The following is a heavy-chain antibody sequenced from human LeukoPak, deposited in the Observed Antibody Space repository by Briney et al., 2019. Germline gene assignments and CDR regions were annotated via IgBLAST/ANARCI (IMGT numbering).Heavy chain of an antibody. Sequence: GGSLSLSCAASGFIFSSYAMHWVRQAPGKGLEWVAVISYDGSNKYYADSVKGRFTISRDNAKNSLYLQMNSLRPEDTAVYYCARGQYDILTGLPLPDSWGQGTLVTVSS. CDR1: GFIFSSYA. D-gene: IGHD3-9*01. J-gene: IGHJ4*02. V-gene: IGHV3-30*04. CDR3: ARGQYDILTGLPLPDS. CDR2: ISYDGSNK.